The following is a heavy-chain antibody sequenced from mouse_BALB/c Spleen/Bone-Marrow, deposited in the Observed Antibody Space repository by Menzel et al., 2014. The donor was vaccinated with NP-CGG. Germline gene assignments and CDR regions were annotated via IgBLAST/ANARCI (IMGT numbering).Heavy chain of an antibody. J-gene: IGHJ4*01. D-gene: IGHD3-2*01. CDR3: ARGTARAMMDY. CDR2: IHPSNGRT. CDR1: GYTFTSYW. Sequence: QVQLQQSGTELVKPGASVKLSCKASGYTFTSYWIHWVKQRPGQGLEWIGEIHPSNGRTNYSEKFKTKATLTVDKSSTTAHMQLRSLTSEDSAVYYCARGTARAMMDYWGQGTSVTVSS. V-gene: IGHV1S81*02.